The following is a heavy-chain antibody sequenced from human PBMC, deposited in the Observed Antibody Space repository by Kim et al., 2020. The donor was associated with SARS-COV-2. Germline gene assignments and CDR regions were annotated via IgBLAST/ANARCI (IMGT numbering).Heavy chain of an antibody. CDR3: ARERGDTITYYYYYCMDV. V-gene: IGHV3-21*01. J-gene: IGHJ6*03. Sequence: GGSLRLSCVASGFTFSSYSMNWVRQAPGKGLEWVSSISSSRSYIYYADSVKGRSTISRDNAKNSLYLQMNRLRAEDTAVYYCARERGDTITYYYYYCMDVWGKGTTVTVSS. CDR1: GFTFSSYS. D-gene: IGHD3-16*01. CDR2: ISSSRSYI.